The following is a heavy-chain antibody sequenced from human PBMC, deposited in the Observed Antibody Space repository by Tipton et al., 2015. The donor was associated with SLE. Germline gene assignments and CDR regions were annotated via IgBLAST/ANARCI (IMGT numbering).Heavy chain of an antibody. V-gene: IGHV4-34*01. Sequence: TLSLTCTVYGGSFSGYFWSWIRQPPGKGLEWIGEINYSGSTNYNPSLKSRVTISVDTSKSQLSLNLSSVTAADTAVYYCARVRADRHLSLGGYYYDMDFWGKGTTGTVSS. CDR3: ARVRADRHLSLGGYYYDMDF. J-gene: IGHJ6*03. CDR1: GGSFSGYF. CDR2: INYSGST. D-gene: IGHD6-6*01.